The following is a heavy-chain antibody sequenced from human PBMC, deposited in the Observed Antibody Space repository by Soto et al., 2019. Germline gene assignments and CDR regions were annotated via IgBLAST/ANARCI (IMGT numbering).Heavy chain of an antibody. CDR3: AREGVGYSYGNFNY. CDR2: INSDGSST. CDR1: GFTFRSYW. J-gene: IGHJ4*02. Sequence: HPGGSLRLSCAVSGFTFRSYWMHWVRQAPGKGLVWVSRINSDGSSTNYADSVKGRFTVSRDNAKSTLYLQMNSLRAEDTAVYYCAREGVGYSYGNFNYWGQGTLVTVSS. D-gene: IGHD5-18*01. V-gene: IGHV3-74*01.